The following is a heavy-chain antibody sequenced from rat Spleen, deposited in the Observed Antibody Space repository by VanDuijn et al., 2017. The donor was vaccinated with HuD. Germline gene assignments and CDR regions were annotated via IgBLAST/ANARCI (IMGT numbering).Heavy chain of an antibody. CDR1: GFTFSNYY. J-gene: IGHJ2*01. CDR2: ITNSGGST. Sequence: EVQLVESGGGLVQPGRSLKLSCAASGFTFSNYYMAWVRQAPTKGLEWVASITNSGGSTYYRDSVKGRFTISRDNAKSTLYLQMDSLRSEDTATYYCTRGDTYYGYTIPFGDYWGQGVMVTVSS. D-gene: IGHD1-9*01. V-gene: IGHV5S23*01. CDR3: TRGDTYYGYTIPFGDY.